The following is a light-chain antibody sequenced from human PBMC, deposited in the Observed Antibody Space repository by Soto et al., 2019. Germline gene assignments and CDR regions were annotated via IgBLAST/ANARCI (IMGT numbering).Light chain of an antibody. Sequence: QSVLTQPPSASVTPGQWVTISCSGTSSNIGSNYVYWYQQLPGTAPKLLIYKDNQRPSGVPDRFSGSKSGTSASLAISGLRSDDEADYYCAAWYDRLTVVFGGVT. CDR3: AAWYDRLTVV. CDR1: SSNIGSNY. CDR2: KDN. V-gene: IGLV1-47*01. J-gene: IGLJ2*01.